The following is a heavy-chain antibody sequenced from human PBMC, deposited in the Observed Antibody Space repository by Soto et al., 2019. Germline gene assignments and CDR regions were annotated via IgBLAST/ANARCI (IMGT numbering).Heavy chain of an antibody. Sequence: QVQLQQWGAGLLKPSETLSLTCAVYGGSFSGYYWSWIRQPPGKGLEWFGEINHSGSTNYNPSLKSRVTISVDTSKNQFSLKRSSVTAADTAVYYCGRVGGGYSSGYIRYYYYMDVWGKGTTVTVSS. D-gene: IGHD5-18*01. CDR2: INHSGST. CDR1: GGSFSGYY. CDR3: GRVGGGYSSGYIRYYYYMDV. V-gene: IGHV4-34*01. J-gene: IGHJ6*03.